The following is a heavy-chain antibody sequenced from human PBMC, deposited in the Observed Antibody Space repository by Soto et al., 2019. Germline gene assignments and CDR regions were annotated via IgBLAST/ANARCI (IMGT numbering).Heavy chain of an antibody. CDR3: ARRGEYTYALAY. CDR2: IIPMFGTA. CDR1: GGTFSSHS. D-gene: IGHD3-16*01. Sequence: SVKVSCKASGGTFSSHSISWVRQAPGQGLEWMGGIIPMFGTANYAQKFQGRVTITADESTSTAYMELSSLKSEDTAAYYCARRGEYTYALAYWGQGTLVTVSS. V-gene: IGHV1-69*13. J-gene: IGHJ4*02.